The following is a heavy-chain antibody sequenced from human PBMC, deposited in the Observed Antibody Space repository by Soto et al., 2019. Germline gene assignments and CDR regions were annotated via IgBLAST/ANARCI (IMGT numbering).Heavy chain of an antibody. D-gene: IGHD5-12*01. CDR1: GFTFGDYA. Sequence: GGSLRLSCTASGFTFGDYAMSWFRQAPGKGLEWVGFIRSKAYGGTTEYAASVKGRFTISRDDSKSIAYLQMNSLKTEDTAVYYCTRDDRSGYDYYYYYGMDVWGQGTTVTVSS. J-gene: IGHJ6*02. V-gene: IGHV3-49*03. CDR2: IRSKAYGGTT. CDR3: TRDDRSGYDYYYYYGMDV.